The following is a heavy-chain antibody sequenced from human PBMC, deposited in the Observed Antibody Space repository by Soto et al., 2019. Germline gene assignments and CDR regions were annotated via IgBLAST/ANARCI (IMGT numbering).Heavy chain of an antibody. CDR3: ARDMMDCSSTSCLANYFDY. Sequence: QVQLVQSGAEVKKPGSSVKVSCKASGGTFSSYAISWVRQAPGQGLEWMGGIIPIFGTANYAQKFQGRVTITAAESTSTAYMELSSLRSEDTAVYYCARDMMDCSSTSCLANYFDYWGQGTLVTVSS. D-gene: IGHD2-2*01. J-gene: IGHJ4*02. CDR2: IIPIFGTA. CDR1: GGTFSSYA. V-gene: IGHV1-69*01.